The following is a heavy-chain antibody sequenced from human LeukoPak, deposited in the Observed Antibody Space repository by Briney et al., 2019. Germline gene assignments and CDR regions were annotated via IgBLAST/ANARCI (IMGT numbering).Heavy chain of an antibody. CDR3: AKDGSTSPFYYYYYSMDV. J-gene: IGHJ6*03. CDR2: IRYDGSNK. D-gene: IGHD6-6*01. CDR1: GFTFSTYG. V-gene: IGHV3-30*02. Sequence: PGGSLTLSCAASGFTFSTYGIHWVRQAPGKGLEWVTFIRYDGSNKYYADSVMGRFTISKDNSKNTVYLQMNSLRTDDTAVYYCAKDGSTSPFYYYYYSMDVWGTGTTRTVSS.